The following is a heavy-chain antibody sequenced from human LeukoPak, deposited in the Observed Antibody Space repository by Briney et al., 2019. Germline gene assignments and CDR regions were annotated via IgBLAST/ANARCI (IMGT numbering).Heavy chain of an antibody. V-gene: IGHV1-69*06. Sequence: ASVKVSCKASGGTFSSYAISWVRQAPGQGLEWMGGIIPIFGTANYAQKFQGRVTITADKSTSTAYMEPSSLRSEDTAVYYCARDGDGSGSYYFSAFDYWGQGTLVTVSS. D-gene: IGHD3-10*01. J-gene: IGHJ4*02. CDR3: ARDGDGSGSYYFSAFDY. CDR1: GGTFSSYA. CDR2: IIPIFGTA.